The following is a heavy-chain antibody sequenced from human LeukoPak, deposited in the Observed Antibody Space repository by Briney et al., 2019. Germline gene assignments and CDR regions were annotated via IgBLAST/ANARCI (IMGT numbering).Heavy chain of an antibody. CDR2: ISGADGTT. Sequence: RASLRLSCAASGFTFSSSAMSWVRQAPGKGLEWVSSISGADGTTYYTGSVKGRFTISRDSSTNTLYLQMSSLRAEDTAVYYCAKSLGAFWSGYYFDYWGQGTLVTVSS. V-gene: IGHV3-23*01. CDR3: AKSLGAFWSGYYFDY. D-gene: IGHD3-3*01. CDR1: GFTFSSSA. J-gene: IGHJ4*02.